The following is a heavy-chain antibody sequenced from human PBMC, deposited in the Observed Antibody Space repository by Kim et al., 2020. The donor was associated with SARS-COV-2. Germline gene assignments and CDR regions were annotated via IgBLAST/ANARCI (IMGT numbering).Heavy chain of an antibody. J-gene: IGHJ6*02. CDR1: GFTFSSYG. D-gene: IGHD2-21*01. V-gene: IGHV3-30*18. Sequence: GGSLRLSCAASGFTFSSYGMHWVRQAPGKGLEWVAVISYDGSNKYYADSVKGRFTISRDNSKNTLYLQMNSLRAEDTAVYYCAKDLYTRGYCGGDCYVMDVWGQGTTVTVSS. CDR2: ISYDGSNK. CDR3: AKDLYTRGYCGGDCYVMDV.